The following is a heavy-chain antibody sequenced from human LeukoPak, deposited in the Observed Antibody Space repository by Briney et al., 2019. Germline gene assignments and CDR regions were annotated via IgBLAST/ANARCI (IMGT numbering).Heavy chain of an antibody. J-gene: IGHJ5*02. CDR3: ASSMVRGVRNPNWFDP. Sequence: PSETLSPTCAVYGGSFSGYYWSWIRQPPGKGLEWIGEINHSGSTNYNPSPKSRVTISVDTSKNQFSLKLSSVTAADTAVYYCASSMVRGVRNPNWFDPWGQETLVTVSS. D-gene: IGHD3-10*01. V-gene: IGHV4-34*01. CDR1: GGSFSGYY. CDR2: INHSGST.